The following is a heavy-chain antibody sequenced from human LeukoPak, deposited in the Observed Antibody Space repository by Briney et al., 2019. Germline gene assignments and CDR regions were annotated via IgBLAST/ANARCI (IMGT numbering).Heavy chain of an antibody. V-gene: IGHV4-31*03. CDR3: ARGRYCTNGVCGGSVEYFDL. CDR1: GGSISSGGYY. CDR2: IYYSGST. D-gene: IGHD2-8*01. Sequence: SETLSLTCTVSGGSISSGGYYWSWIRQHPGKGLEWIGYIYYSGSTYYNPSLKSRVTISVDTSKNQFSLKLSSVTAADTAVYYCARGRYCTNGVCGGSVEYFDLWGRGTLVTVSS. J-gene: IGHJ2*01.